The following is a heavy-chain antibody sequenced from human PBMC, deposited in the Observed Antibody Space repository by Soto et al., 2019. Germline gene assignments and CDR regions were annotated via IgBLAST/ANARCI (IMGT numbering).Heavy chain of an antibody. J-gene: IGHJ5*02. Sequence: EVQLVESGGGLVQPGGSLRLSCAASGFTVSSNYMSWVRQAPGKGLEWVSVIYSGGSTYYADSVKGRFTISRDNSKNTLYLQMNSLRAEDTAVYYCARAHPTFGGVKVFDPWGQGTLVTVSS. CDR2: IYSGGST. V-gene: IGHV3-66*01. CDR3: ARAHPTFGGVKVFDP. CDR1: GFTVSSNY. D-gene: IGHD3-16*01.